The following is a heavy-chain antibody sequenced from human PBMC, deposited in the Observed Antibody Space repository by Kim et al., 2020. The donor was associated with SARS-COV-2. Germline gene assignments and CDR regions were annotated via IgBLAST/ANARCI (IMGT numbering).Heavy chain of an antibody. V-gene: IGHV3-23*01. CDR3: AKQPRQNYYGSGRTFDY. Sequence: GGSLRLSCAASGFTFSSYAMSWVRQAPGKGLEWVSAISGSGGSTYYADSVKGRFTISRDNSKNTLYLQMNSLRAEDTAVYYCAKQPRQNYYGSGRTFDYWGQGTLVTVSS. J-gene: IGHJ4*02. CDR2: ISGSGGST. CDR1: GFTFSSYA. D-gene: IGHD3-10*01.